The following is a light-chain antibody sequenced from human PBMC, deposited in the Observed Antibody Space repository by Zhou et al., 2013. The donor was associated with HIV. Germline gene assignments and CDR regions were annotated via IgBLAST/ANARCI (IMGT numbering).Light chain of an antibody. CDR1: QSIGTY. V-gene: IGKV1-39*01. Sequence: DIQMTQSPSSLSASVGDRVTITCRTSQSIGTYVNWYEQKPGKAPNLLIYAASTLQGGVPSRFSGSGSGTDFTLTISSLQPEDFAVYYCQQYGISPRSFGQGSRVEIK. CDR2: AAS. J-gene: IGKJ1*01. CDR3: QQYGISPRS.